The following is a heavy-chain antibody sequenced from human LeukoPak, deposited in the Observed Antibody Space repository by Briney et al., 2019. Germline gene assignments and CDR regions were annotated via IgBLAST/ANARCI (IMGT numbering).Heavy chain of an antibody. D-gene: IGHD6-13*01. CDR2: IIPIFGTA. V-gene: IGHV1-69*05. J-gene: IGHJ4*02. CDR3: ARDSIAAAVHTRFLDY. CDR1: GGTFSSYA. Sequence: SVKVSCKASGGTFSSYAISWVRQAPGQGLEWMGRIIPIFGTANYAQKFQGRVTITTDESTSTAYMELSSLRSEDTAVYYCARDSIAAAVHTRFLDYWGQGTLVTVSS.